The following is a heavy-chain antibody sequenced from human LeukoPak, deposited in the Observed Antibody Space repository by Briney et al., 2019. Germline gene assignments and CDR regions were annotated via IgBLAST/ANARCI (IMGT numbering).Heavy chain of an antibody. J-gene: IGHJ4*02. D-gene: IGHD6-13*01. V-gene: IGHV3-23*01. CDR3: AKDPDGSWYFDY. CDR2: ISGSGGST. Sequence: GGFLRLSCAASGFTFSSYAMSWVRQAPGKGLEWVSAISGSGGSTYYADSVKGRFTISRDNSKNTLYLQMNSLRAEDTAVYYCAKDPDGSWYFDYWGQGTLVTVSS. CDR1: GFTFSSYA.